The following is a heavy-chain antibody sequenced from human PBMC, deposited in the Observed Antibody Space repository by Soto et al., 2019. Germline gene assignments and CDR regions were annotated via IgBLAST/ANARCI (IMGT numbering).Heavy chain of an antibody. V-gene: IGHV3-30*18. CDR3: AKDAIGYCSSTSCRGAFDI. J-gene: IGHJ3*02. CDR2: ISYDGSNK. Sequence: QVQLVESGGGVVQPGRSLRLSCAASGFTFSSYGMHWVRQAPGKGLEWVAVISYDGSNKYYADSVKGRFTISRDNSKNTLYLQMNSLRAEDTAVYYCAKDAIGYCSSTSCRGAFDIWGQGTMVTVSS. CDR1: GFTFSSYG. D-gene: IGHD2-2*01.